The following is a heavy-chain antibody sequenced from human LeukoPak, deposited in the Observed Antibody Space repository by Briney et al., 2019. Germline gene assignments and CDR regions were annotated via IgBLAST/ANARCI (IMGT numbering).Heavy chain of an antibody. J-gene: IGHJ3*02. D-gene: IGHD3-9*01. Sequence: GESLRLSCAASGFTFSSYAMSWVRQAPGKGLEWVSAISGGGGSTYYADSVKGRFTISRDNSKNTLYLQMNSLRAEDTAVYYCAKDTRYFDWLDAFDIWGQGTMVTVSS. CDR2: ISGGGGST. CDR3: AKDTRYFDWLDAFDI. CDR1: GFTFSSYA. V-gene: IGHV3-23*01.